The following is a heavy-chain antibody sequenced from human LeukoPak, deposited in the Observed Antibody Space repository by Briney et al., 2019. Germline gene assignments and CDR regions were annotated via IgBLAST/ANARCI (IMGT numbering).Heavy chain of an antibody. Sequence: WETLSLTCTVSDGSISSSGYYWGWIRQPPGKGLEWIGSIHNSGSTYYNPSLKSRVTIFGDTSKNHFSLKLSSVTAADTAFYYCARRTGRHLPNWFDPWGQGTLVTVSS. CDR2: IHNSGST. D-gene: IGHD3-10*01. CDR1: DGSISSSGYY. V-gene: IGHV4-39*02. J-gene: IGHJ5*02. CDR3: ARRTGRHLPNWFDP.